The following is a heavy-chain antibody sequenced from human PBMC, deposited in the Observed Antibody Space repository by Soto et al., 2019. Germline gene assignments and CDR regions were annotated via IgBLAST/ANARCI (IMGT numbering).Heavy chain of an antibody. CDR1: GDTFTTNS. V-gene: IGHV1-69*06. Sequence: QVQLVQSGAEVKKPGSSVKVSCKASGDTFTTNSLNWVRQAPGQGLEWMGGIIPVVGTTKYAQKYQDRVTITGDKSTNTAYLEQSSLRSDDTAVYYCARGLLYATTDFDYWGQGTPVTVSS. J-gene: IGHJ4*02. D-gene: IGHD2-8*01. CDR3: ARGLLYATTDFDY. CDR2: IIPVVGTT.